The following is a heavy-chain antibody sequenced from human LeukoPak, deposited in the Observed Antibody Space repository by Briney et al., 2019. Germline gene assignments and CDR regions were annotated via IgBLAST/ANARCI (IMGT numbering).Heavy chain of an antibody. V-gene: IGHV3-53*01. Sequence: GGSLRLSCAASGFTVSSNYMSWVRQAPGKGLEWVSVIYSGGRTYYADSVKGRFTISRDNSKNTPYLQMNSLRAEDTAVYYCAREGLNYDILTGYSHGAFDIWGQGTMVTVSS. CDR1: GFTVSSNY. D-gene: IGHD3-9*01. CDR2: IYSGGRT. J-gene: IGHJ3*02. CDR3: AREGLNYDILTGYSHGAFDI.